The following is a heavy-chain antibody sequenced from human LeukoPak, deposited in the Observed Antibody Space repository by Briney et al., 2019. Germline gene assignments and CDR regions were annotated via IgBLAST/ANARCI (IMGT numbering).Heavy chain of an antibody. CDR1: GYTFNNYY. Sequence: ASVKVSCKASGYTFNNYYIHWARQAPGQGLEWMGIINPSGGTTSYAQKFRGRVTMTRDTFTSTVYMELSSLTSEDTAIYYCARGGYGSGILNWFDPWGQGTLVTVSS. J-gene: IGHJ5*02. CDR2: INPSGGTT. V-gene: IGHV1-46*02. CDR3: ARGGYGSGILNWFDP. D-gene: IGHD3-10*01.